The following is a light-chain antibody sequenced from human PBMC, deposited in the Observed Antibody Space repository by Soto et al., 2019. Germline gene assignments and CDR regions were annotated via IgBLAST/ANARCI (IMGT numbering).Light chain of an antibody. V-gene: IGLV2-8*01. CDR2: EVN. CDR1: SSDVGGYNY. Sequence: QSALTQPPSASGSPGQSVAISCTGTSSDVGGYNYVSWYQQHPGKAPKLMIYEVNKRPSGVPDRFSGSRSGHTASLTVSGLQAEDEAYYYCSSYAGSSNVFGTGTKVTVL. J-gene: IGLJ1*01. CDR3: SSYAGSSNV.